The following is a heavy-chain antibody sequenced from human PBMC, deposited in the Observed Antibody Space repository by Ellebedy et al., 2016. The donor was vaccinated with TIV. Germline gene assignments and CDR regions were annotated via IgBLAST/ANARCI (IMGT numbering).Heavy chain of an antibody. CDR1: GYSFTNYW. J-gene: IGHJ4*01. V-gene: IGHV5-51*01. CDR3: ARIGAPYDCAGDCYINFDY. CDR2: IYPGDSDT. Sequence: GESLKISXKGSGYSFTNYWIGWVRQMPGKGLEWMGIIYPGDSDTRYSPSFQGQVTISADKSISTAHLQWSSLKASDTAMYYCARIGAPYDCAGDCYINFDYWGHGTLVTVSS. D-gene: IGHD2-21*01.